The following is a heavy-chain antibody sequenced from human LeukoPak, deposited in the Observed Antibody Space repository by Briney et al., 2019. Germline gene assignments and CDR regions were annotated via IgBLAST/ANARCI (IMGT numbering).Heavy chain of an antibody. V-gene: IGHV1-2*02. J-gene: IGHJ4*02. CDR2: INPNSGGT. CDR3: ARGEITSGGVIVVFDY. D-gene: IGHD3-16*02. Sequence: ASVKVSCKASGYTFTGYYMHWVRQAPGQGLEWMGWINPNSGGTNYAQKFHGRVTMTRDTSISTAYMELSSLRSDDTAVYYCARGEITSGGVIVVFDYWGQGTLATVSS. CDR1: GYTFTGYY.